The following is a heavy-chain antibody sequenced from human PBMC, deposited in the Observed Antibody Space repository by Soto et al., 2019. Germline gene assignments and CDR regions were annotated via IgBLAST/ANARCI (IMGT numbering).Heavy chain of an antibody. J-gene: IGHJ4*02. CDR3: ARDRQQLVLGYYFDY. CDR1: GGTFSSYA. CDR2: IIPIFGTA. V-gene: IGHV1-69*13. D-gene: IGHD6-13*01. Sequence: AASVKVSCKASGGTFSSYAISWVRQAPGQGLEWMGGIIPIFGTANYAQKFQGRVTITADESTSTAYMELSSLRSEDTAVYYCARDRQQLVLGYYFDYWGQGTLVTVSS.